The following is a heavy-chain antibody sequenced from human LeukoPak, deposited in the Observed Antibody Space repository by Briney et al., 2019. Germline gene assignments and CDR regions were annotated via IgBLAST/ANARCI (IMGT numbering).Heavy chain of an antibody. CDR3: ALLFSSTWYRFDS. V-gene: IGHV1-2*02. Sequence: ASVKVSCKASGYTFTDYYIHWVRQAPAQGLEWMGWVNPNSGDTNHAHKFQGRVTMTSDTSISTAYMDLNRVRSDDTAVYYCALLFSSTWYRFDSWGQGTLVTVSS. CDR1: GYTFTDYY. D-gene: IGHD6-13*01. CDR2: VNPNSGDT. J-gene: IGHJ5*01.